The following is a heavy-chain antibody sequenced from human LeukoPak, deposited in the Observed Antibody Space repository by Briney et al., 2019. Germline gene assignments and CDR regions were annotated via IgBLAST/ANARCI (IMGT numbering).Heavy chain of an antibody. D-gene: IGHD1-26*01. Sequence: GGSLRLSCAASGFTFSSYGMSWVRQAPGKGLEWVSAISGSGGSTYYADSVKGRFTISRDNAKNSLYLQMNSLRAEDTAVYYCAREVGATYFDYWGQGTLVTVSS. V-gene: IGHV3-23*01. CDR3: AREVGATYFDY. CDR2: ISGSGGST. CDR1: GFTFSSYG. J-gene: IGHJ4*02.